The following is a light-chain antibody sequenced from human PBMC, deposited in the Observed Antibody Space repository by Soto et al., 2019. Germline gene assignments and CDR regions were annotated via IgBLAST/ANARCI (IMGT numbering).Light chain of an antibody. CDR3: GTWDSSLSIFV. Sequence: QSVLKQPPSVSAAPGQKVTMSCSGGNYNNGNYYVSWHQQLPGTAPKLLIYENDKRPSGIPDRFSGSKSGTSATLGITGLQAGDEADYYCGTWDSSLSIFVFGTGTKVTVL. J-gene: IGLJ1*01. CDR1: NYNNGNYY. CDR2: END. V-gene: IGLV1-51*02.